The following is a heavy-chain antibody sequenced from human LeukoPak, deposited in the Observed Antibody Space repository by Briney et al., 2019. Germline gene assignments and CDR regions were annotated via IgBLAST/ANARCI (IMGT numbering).Heavy chain of an antibody. CDR2: ISTNGGNT. CDR3: AKDVSGYVNSGVDY. D-gene: IGHD3-22*01. V-gene: IGHV3-64D*06. CDR1: GFTFSIYA. Sequence: GGSLRLSCSASGFTFSIYAMHWVRRAPGKGLEYVSAISTNGGNTYYADSGKGRFTISRDNSKNTLYLQMSSLRDEDTAVYYCAKDVSGYVNSGVDYWGQGTLVTVSS. J-gene: IGHJ4*02.